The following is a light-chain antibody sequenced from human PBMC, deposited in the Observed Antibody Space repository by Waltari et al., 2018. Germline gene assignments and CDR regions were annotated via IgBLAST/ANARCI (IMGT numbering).Light chain of an antibody. J-gene: IGKJ1*01. CDR1: HSISSH. CDR3: QQYNLWPPWT. Sequence: EIVMTQSPATLSVSPGARATLSCRASHSISSHLAWYQQKPGQAPRLLLYGASTRATGIPARCSGSGSGTEFTLPINSLQSEDVAVYYCQQYNLWPPWTFGQGTKVEIK. CDR2: GAS. V-gene: IGKV3-15*01.